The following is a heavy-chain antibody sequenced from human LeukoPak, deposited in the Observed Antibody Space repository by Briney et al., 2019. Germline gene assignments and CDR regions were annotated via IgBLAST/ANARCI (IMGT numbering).Heavy chain of an antibody. Sequence: GGSLRLFCAAFGFTFSIYWMSWARQAPGKGLEWVANIKQDGSEKYYVDSVKGRFTISRDNANNSLYLQMNSLRVEDTAVYYCARDTRWGGEDFDYWGQGTLVTVSS. D-gene: IGHD2-2*01. CDR2: IKQDGSEK. J-gene: IGHJ4*02. CDR1: GFTFSIYW. V-gene: IGHV3-7*04. CDR3: ARDTRWGGEDFDY.